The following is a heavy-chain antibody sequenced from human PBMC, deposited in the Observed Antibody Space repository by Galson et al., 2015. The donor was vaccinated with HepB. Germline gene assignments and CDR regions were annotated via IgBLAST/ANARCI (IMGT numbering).Heavy chain of an antibody. Sequence: SLTCTVSGGSISSSSYYWGWIRQPPGKGLEWIGSIYYSGSTYYNPSLKSRVTISVDTSKNQFSLKLSSVTAADTAVYYCARHGGIAVAKSPFDYWGQGTLFTVSS. V-gene: IGHV4-39*01. CDR2: IYYSGST. CDR3: ARHGGIAVAKSPFDY. CDR1: GGSISSSSYY. D-gene: IGHD6-19*01. J-gene: IGHJ4*02.